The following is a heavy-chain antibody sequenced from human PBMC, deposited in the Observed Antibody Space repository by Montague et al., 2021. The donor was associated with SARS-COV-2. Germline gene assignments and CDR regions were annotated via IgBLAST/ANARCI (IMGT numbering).Heavy chain of an antibody. V-gene: IGHV3-30*04. CDR1: GFTFSSYA. CDR2: ISYDGSNK. J-gene: IGHJ4*02. Sequence: SLRLSCAASGFTFSSYAMHWVRQAPGKGLEWMAVISYDGSNKYYADSVKGRFTISRDNSKNTLYLQMNSLRAEDTAVYYCARDNYDYVWGSYRYIYWGQGTLVTVSS. D-gene: IGHD3-16*02. CDR3: ARDNYDYVWGSYRYIY.